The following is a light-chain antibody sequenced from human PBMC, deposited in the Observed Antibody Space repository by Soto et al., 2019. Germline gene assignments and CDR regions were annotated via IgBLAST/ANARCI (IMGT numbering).Light chain of an antibody. J-gene: IGKJ1*01. CDR1: QSVSSTY. V-gene: IGKV3-20*01. CDR2: GAS. Sequence: IVLTQFPGTLSLSPGERATLSCRASQSVSSTYLAWYQQRPGQAPRLLIYGASGRATGIPDRFSGSGSGTDFTLTISRLEPEDFAVYYCQQYGSSPWTFGQGTKVDIK. CDR3: QQYGSSPWT.